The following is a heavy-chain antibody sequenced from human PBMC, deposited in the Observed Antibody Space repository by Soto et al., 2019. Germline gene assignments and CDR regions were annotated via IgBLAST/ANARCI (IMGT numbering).Heavy chain of an antibody. CDR1: GYTFTCYG. CDR2: ISAYNGNT. D-gene: IGHD1-7*01. CDR3: ARERSIPLFDWNYEHHYYYSMDV. Sequence: VSWKDFGYTFTCYGISWVRQAPGQGLEWMGWISAYNGNTNYAQKLQGRVTLTTDTSTSTAYMELRSLRSDDTAVYYCARERSIPLFDWNYEHHYYYSMDVRG. J-gene: IGHJ6*01. V-gene: IGHV1-18*04.